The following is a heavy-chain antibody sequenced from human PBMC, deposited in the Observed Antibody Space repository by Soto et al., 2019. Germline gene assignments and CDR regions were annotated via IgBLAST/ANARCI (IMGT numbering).Heavy chain of an antibody. V-gene: IGHV4-34*01. CDR3: ARGALDSSCYSTGMDV. J-gene: IGHJ6*02. D-gene: IGHD3-22*01. CDR2: INHSGST. Sequence: PSETLSLTCAVYGGSFSGYYWSWIRQPPGKGLEWIGEINHSGSTNYNPSLKSRVTISVDTSKNQFSLKLSSVTAADTAVYYCARGALDSSCYSTGMDVWGQGTTVTVSS. CDR1: GGSFSGYY.